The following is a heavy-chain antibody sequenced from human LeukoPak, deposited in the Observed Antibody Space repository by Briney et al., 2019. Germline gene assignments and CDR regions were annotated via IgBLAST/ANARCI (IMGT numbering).Heavy chain of an antibody. CDR2: INYSGST. CDR3: ARGVCSGGSCYSEWNY. V-gene: IGHV4-34*01. J-gene: IGHJ4*02. Sequence: PSETLSFTCAVYGGSFSGYYWSWIRQPPGKGLEWIGEINYSGSTNYNPSLKSRVTISVDTSKNQFSLKLSSVTAADTAVYYCARGVCSGGSCYSEWNYWGQGTLVTVSS. D-gene: IGHD2-15*01. CDR1: GGSFSGYY.